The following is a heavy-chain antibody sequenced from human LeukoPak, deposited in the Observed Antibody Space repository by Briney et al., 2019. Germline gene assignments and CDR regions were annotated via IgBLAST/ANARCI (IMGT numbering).Heavy chain of an antibody. CDR3: GAYYYDSSGYSDY. CDR2: IYYSGST. Sequence: SETLSLTCTVSGGSLSSSSYYWGWIRQPPGKGLEWIGSIYYSGSTYYNPSLKSRVTISVDTSKNQFSLKLSSVTAADTAVYYCGAYYYDSSGYSDYWGQGTLVTVSS. D-gene: IGHD3-22*01. CDR1: GGSLSSSSYY. J-gene: IGHJ4*02. V-gene: IGHV4-39*01.